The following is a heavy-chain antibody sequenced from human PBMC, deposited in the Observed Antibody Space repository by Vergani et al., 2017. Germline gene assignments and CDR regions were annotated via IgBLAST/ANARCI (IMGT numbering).Heavy chain of an antibody. CDR2: IYPGDSDT. CDR3: ARSIVVVPAAMSFDP. V-gene: IGHV5-51*03. CDR1: GYSFTSYW. D-gene: IGHD2-2*01. J-gene: IGHJ5*02. Sequence: EVQLVQSGAEVKKPGESLKISCKGSGYSFTSYWIGWVRQMPGKGLEWMGIIYPGDSDTRYSPSFQGHVTISADKSISTAYLQWSSLKASDTAMYYCARSIVVVPAAMSFDPWGQGTLVTVSS.